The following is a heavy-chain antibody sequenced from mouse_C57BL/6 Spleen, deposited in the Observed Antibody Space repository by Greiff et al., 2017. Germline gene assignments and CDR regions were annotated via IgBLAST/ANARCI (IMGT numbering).Heavy chain of an antibody. D-gene: IGHD3-2*02. CDR2: IYPGSGST. CDR3: ARGAQATWAY. Sequence: QVQLQQSGAELVQPGASVKMSCKASGYTFTSYWITWVQQRPGQGLEWIGDIYPGSGSTNYNEKFKSKATLTVDTSSSTAYMQLSSLTSEDSAVYYCARGAQATWAYWGQGTLVTVSA. J-gene: IGHJ3*01. V-gene: IGHV1-55*01. CDR1: GYTFTSYW.